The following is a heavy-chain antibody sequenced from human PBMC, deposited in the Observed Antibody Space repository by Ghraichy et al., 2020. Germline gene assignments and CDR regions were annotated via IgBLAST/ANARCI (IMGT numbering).Heavy chain of an antibody. CDR2: INGDGSIT. J-gene: IGHJ4*02. CDR3: AKDGDGYYYDSSGYFDD. V-gene: IGHV3-74*01. D-gene: IGHD3-22*01. CDR1: RFMFSDYW. Sequence: GGSLRLSCAASRFMFSDYWMHWVRQAPGKGLEWVARINGDGSITTYADSVKGRFTISRDNAKLTLFLQMNSLRAEDTAVYYCAKDGDGYYYDSSGYFDDWDQGTLVTVSS.